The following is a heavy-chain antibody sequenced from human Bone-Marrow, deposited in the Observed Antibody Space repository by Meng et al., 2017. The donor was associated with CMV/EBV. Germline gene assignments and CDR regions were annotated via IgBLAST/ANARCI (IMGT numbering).Heavy chain of an antibody. J-gene: IGHJ6*02. CDR2: INHSGST. Sequence: VSFSGYYWSWIRQPPGKGLEWIGEINHSGSTNYNPSLKSRVTISVDTSKNQFSLKLSSVTAADTAVYYCARGGRIVGNYYYYGMDVWGQGTTVTVSS. CDR3: ARGGRIVGNYYYYGMDV. V-gene: IGHV4-34*01. CDR1: VSFSGYY. D-gene: IGHD2-21*01.